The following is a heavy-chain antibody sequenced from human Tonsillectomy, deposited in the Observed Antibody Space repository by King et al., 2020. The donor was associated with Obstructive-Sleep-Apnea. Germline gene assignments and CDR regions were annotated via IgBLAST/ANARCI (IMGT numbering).Heavy chain of an antibody. Sequence: VQLVESGGGVVQPGRSLRISCESSGFTLSHYAIHWFRQAPGKGVAWVAGISIDGNHKYYPDSVKGRFTISRDNSKNIVYLQMNSLRADDTAVYYCARDRVDFYFDFWGQGTLVTVSS. J-gene: IGHJ4*02. CDR2: ISIDGNHK. V-gene: IGHV3-30*04. D-gene: IGHD2-2*01. CDR1: GFTLSHYA. CDR3: ARDRVDFYFDF.